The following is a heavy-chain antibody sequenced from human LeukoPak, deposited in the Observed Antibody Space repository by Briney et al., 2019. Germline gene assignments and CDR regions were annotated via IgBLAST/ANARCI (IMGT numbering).Heavy chain of an antibody. CDR3: ASPVLLWFGELGNDY. CDR2: INPNSGGT. Sequence: GASVKVSCKASGYTFTGYYMHWVRQAPGQGLEWMGWINPNSGGTNYAQKFQGRVTMTRDTSISTAYMELSRLRSDDTAVYYCASPVLLWFGELGNDYWGQGTLVTVSS. CDR1: GYTFTGYY. J-gene: IGHJ4*02. V-gene: IGHV1-2*02. D-gene: IGHD3-10*01.